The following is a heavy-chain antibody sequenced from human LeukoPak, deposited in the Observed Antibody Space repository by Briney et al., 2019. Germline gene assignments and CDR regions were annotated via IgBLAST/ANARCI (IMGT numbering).Heavy chain of an antibody. V-gene: IGHV5-51*01. D-gene: IGHD2-2*01. Sequence: GESLKISCMGSGYSFTSYWIGWVRQMPGKGLEWMGIIYPGDSDTRYSPSFQGQVTISADKSISTAYLQWSSLKASDTAMYYCARVIVVVPAAIRGRFDPWGQGTLVTVSS. CDR2: IYPGDSDT. J-gene: IGHJ5*02. CDR1: GYSFTSYW. CDR3: ARVIVVVPAAIRGRFDP.